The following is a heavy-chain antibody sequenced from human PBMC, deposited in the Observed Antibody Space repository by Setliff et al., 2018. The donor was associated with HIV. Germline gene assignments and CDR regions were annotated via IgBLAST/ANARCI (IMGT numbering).Heavy chain of an antibody. CDR2: MNPNSGVS. V-gene: IGHV1-8*01. Sequence: ASVKVSCKPPGHTFTNYDIHWMRRAPGQGLEWMGWMNPNSGVSGYALKFHDRVTMTRDTSITTLYMELSSLTSEDTAVYYCARRVPPIPSGDLDYWGQGTLVTVSS. CDR3: ARRVPPIPSGDLDY. CDR1: GHTFTNYD. D-gene: IGHD4-17*01. J-gene: IGHJ4*02.